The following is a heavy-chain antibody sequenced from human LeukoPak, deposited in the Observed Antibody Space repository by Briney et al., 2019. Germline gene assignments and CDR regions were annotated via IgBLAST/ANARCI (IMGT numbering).Heavy chain of an antibody. CDR1: GGSVSSGSYY. CDR2: IYYSGTT. Sequence: SETLSLTCTVSGGSVSSGSYYWSWIRQPPGKELEWIGYIYYSGTTNYNPSLNSRVTISVDTSKNQFSLKLSSVTAADTAVYYCARGRYAFDYWGQGTLVTVSS. J-gene: IGHJ4*02. CDR3: ARGRYAFDY. V-gene: IGHV4-61*01. D-gene: IGHD1-1*01.